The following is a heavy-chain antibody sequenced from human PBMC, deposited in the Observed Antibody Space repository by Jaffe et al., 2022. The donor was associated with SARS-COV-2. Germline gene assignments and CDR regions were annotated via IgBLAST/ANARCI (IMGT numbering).Heavy chain of an antibody. CDR3: TKLGDDGYNYYFDS. V-gene: IGHV3-23*01. D-gene: IGHD5-18*01. J-gene: IGHJ4*02. CDR2: ISGRGGSA. Sequence: EVQLLDSGGGLAQPGGSLRLSCAASGFTFSRYAMSWVRQAPGKGLEWVAAISGRGGSAYYAGSVTGRFTISRDNAKNTLYLQMNSLRAEDTAVYYCTKLGDDGYNYYFDSWGQGTLVAVSS. CDR1: GFTFSRYA.